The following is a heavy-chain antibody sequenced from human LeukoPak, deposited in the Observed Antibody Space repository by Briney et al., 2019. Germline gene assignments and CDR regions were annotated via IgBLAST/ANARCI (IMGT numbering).Heavy chain of an antibody. J-gene: IGHJ4*02. CDR2: INHSGST. CDR1: GGSFSGYY. D-gene: IGHD5-24*01. V-gene: IGHV4-34*01. CDR3: ARALEMATIVDY. Sequence: SETLSLTCAVYGGSFSGYYWSWIRQPPGKGLEWIGEINHSGSTNYNPSLKSRVTISVDTPKNQFSLKLSSVTAADTAVYYCARALEMATIVDYWGQGTLVTVSS.